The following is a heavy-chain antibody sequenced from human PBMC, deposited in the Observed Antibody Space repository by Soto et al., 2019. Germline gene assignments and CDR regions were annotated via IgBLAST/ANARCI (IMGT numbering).Heavy chain of an antibody. CDR2: INHSGST. J-gene: IGHJ4*02. D-gene: IGHD1-26*01. Sequence: SETLSLTCAVSGGSFSGYYWCWICLRPGKGLEWIGEINHSGSTNYTPTLKSRVTISVDTSKNQFSLRLISVTAADTAVYYCARSYIQSLRCYPNWGQGTLVTVSS. CDR3: ARSYIQSLRCYPN. CDR1: GGSFSGYY. V-gene: IGHV4-34*01.